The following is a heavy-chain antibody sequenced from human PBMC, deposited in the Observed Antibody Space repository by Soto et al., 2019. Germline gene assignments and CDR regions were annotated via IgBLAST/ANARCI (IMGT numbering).Heavy chain of an antibody. J-gene: IGHJ4*02. CDR1: GLTFSNYW. CDR3: ARRGDYYNSNAYLSFDY. V-gene: IGHV3-7*01. D-gene: IGHD3-22*01. CDR2: INQDASEK. Sequence: EVQLVESGGGLVHPGGSLRLSCAASGLTFSNYWMSWVRLAPGRGLEWVANINQDASEKHYVDSVKGRFTISRDNARDSLDLPMTSLRAEDTAVYYCARRGDYYNSNAYLSFDYWGQGALVTVSS.